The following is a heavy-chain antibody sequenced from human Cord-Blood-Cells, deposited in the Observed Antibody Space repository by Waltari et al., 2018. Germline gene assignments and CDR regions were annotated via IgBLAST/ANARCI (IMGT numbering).Heavy chain of an antibody. CDR3: ASEVGDIDY. V-gene: IGHV4-34*01. CDR1: GGSFSGYY. D-gene: IGHD1-26*01. CDR2: INHSGST. Sequence: QVQLQQRGAGLLKPSATLSLTCAVYGGSFSGYYWSWIRQPPGKGLEWIGEINHSGSTNYNPSLKSRVTISVDTSKNQFSLKLSSVTAADTAVYYCASEVGDIDYWGQGTLVTVSS. J-gene: IGHJ4*02.